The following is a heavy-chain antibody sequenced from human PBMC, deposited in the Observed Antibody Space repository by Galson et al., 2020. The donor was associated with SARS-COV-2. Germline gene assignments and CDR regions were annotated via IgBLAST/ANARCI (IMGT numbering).Heavy chain of an antibody. V-gene: IGHV4-61*01. Sequence: ASETLSLTCTVSGGSVSSGSYYWSWIRQPPGKGLEWIGYIYYSGSTNYNPSLKSRVTISVDTSKNQFSLKLSSVTAADTAVYYCARDPDGSIFDYWGQGTLVTVSS. J-gene: IGHJ4*02. CDR2: IYYSGST. CDR1: GGSVSSGSYY. CDR3: ARDPDGSIFDY. D-gene: IGHD3-10*01.